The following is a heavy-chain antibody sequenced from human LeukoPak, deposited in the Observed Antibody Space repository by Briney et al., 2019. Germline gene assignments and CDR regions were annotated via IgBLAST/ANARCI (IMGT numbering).Heavy chain of an antibody. D-gene: IGHD3-22*01. CDR2: INPSGGST. Sequence: GSVKVSCKASGYTFTSYYMHWVRQAPGQGLEWMGIINPSGGSTSYAQKFQGRVTMTRGTSTSTVYMELSSLSSEDTAVYYCARGGHYDSSGYYAFDIWGQGTMVTVSS. V-gene: IGHV1-46*01. CDR3: ARGGHYDSSGYYAFDI. J-gene: IGHJ3*02. CDR1: GYTFTSYY.